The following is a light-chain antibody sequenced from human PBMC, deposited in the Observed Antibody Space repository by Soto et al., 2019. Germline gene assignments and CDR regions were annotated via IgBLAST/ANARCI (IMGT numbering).Light chain of an antibody. CDR3: PQVGSSSWT. V-gene: IGKV3-20*01. CDR2: GAS. CDR1: QSVSSSY. Sequence: ESVLTQSPGTLSLSPGEKATLSCRASQSVSSSYLAWYQQKPGQAPRLLIYGASSRATGIPDRFSGSGSGTDFTLTVSRLEPEDFAVYYCPQVGSSSWTFGQGTKVEIK. J-gene: IGKJ1*01.